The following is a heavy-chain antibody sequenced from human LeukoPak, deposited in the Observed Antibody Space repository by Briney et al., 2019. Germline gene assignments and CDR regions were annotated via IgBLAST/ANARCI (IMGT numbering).Heavy chain of an antibody. J-gene: IGHJ3*02. CDR2: IYTSGST. V-gene: IGHV4-61*02. D-gene: IGHD1-26*01. CDR3: ARDGGVSTNDAFDI. CDR1: GGSINTANYY. Sequence: PSETLSLTCTVSGGSINTANYYLNWIRQPAGKGLEWIGRIYTSGSTNYNPSLKSRVTMSVDTSKNQFSLKLSSVTAADTAVYYCARDGGVSTNDAFDIWGQGTMVTVSS.